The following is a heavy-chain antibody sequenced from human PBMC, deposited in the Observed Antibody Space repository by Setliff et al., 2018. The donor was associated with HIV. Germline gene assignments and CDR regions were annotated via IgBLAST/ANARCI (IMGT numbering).Heavy chain of an antibody. V-gene: IGHV3-30-3*01. CDR1: GFTFSSYA. CDR2: ISYDGSNK. D-gene: IGHD2-2*01. Sequence: LRLSCAASGFTFSSYAMHWVRQAPGKGLEWVAVISYDGSNKYYADSVKGRFTISRDNSKNTLYLQMNSLRAEDTAVYYCAKGYCSSTSCYDYYYYGMDVWGQGTTVTSP. CDR3: AKGYCSSTSCYDYYYYGMDV. J-gene: IGHJ6*02.